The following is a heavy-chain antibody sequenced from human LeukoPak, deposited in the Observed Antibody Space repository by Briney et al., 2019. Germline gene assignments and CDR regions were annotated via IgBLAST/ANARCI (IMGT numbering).Heavy chain of an antibody. CDR1: GFTFSSYW. Sequence: GGSLRLSCATSGFTFSSYWMSWVRQAPGKGLEWVANIKQDGSEKHYVDAVKGRFTISRDNAKNSLYLQMNSLRAEDTAVYYCAMRDRGYGLDIWGQGTMVTVSS. CDR3: AMRDRGYGLDI. CDR2: IKQDGSEK. D-gene: IGHD3-10*01. V-gene: IGHV3-7*01. J-gene: IGHJ3*02.